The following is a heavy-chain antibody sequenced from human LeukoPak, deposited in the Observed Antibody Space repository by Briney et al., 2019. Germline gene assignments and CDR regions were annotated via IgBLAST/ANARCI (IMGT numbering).Heavy chain of an antibody. V-gene: IGHV3-7*01. J-gene: IGHJ6*03. CDR2: IKQDGSEK. Sequence: GGSLRLSCAASGFTFSSHWMIWVREAPGKGLEGVANIKQDGSEKYYVDSVKGRFTISRDNAKNSLYLKMNSLRAEDTAVYYCARELIMTTVTINCYSYMDVWGKGTTVTVSS. CDR3: ARELIMTTVTINCYSYMDV. CDR1: GFTFSSHW. D-gene: IGHD4-17*01.